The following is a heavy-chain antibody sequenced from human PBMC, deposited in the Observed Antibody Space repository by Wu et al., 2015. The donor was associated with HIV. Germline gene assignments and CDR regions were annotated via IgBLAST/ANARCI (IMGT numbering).Heavy chain of an antibody. CDR1: GYTFTNYG. CDR2: ISAGTGDT. J-gene: IGHJ4*02. CDR3: ARHPYGGNQLDY. D-gene: IGHD4-23*01. Sequence: QVQLVQSGAEVKKPGASVKVSCKTSGYTFTNYGISWVRQAPGQGLEWMGWISAGTGDTNFAQNLQGRITMTTDTSTGTAYLELRSLRFDDTAVYYCARHPYGGNQLDYWGQGTLVTVSS. V-gene: IGHV1-18*01.